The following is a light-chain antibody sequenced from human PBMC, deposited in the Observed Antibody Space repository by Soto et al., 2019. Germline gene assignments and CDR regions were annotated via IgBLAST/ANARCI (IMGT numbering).Light chain of an antibody. CDR2: GAS. Sequence: EILLTQSPGTLTLSPGERATISCGASQSVTSDFLAWYQQKPGQAPRLLLYGASSRATGISDRFSGSGSGTDFTLTISELEPEDFAVYYCQHYGSSPLTFGGGTKVDIK. CDR1: QSVTSDF. V-gene: IGKV3-20*01. CDR3: QHYGSSPLT. J-gene: IGKJ4*01.